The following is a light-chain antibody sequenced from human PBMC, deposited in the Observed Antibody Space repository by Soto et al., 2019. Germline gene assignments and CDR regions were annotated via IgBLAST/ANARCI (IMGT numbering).Light chain of an antibody. V-gene: IGKV3-15*01. CDR2: DAS. CDR3: QQYGSSIT. CDR1: QSVSSN. Sequence: EIVMTQSPATPSVSPGESATLSFRASQSVSSNLAWHQQKPGQAPRILMYDASTRATGISARFSGSGSGTDFTLTISRLEPEDFAVYYCQQYGSSITFGQGTRLEIK. J-gene: IGKJ5*01.